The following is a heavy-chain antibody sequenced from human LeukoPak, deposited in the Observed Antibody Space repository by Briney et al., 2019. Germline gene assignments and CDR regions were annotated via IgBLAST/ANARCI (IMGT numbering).Heavy chain of an antibody. CDR3: AMETMVRGVIGGNWFDP. CDR1: GYTFTSYG. J-gene: IGHJ5*02. Sequence: GASVKVSCKASGYTFTSYGISWVRQAPGQGLEWMGWISAYNGNTNYAQKLQGRVTMTTDTSTSTAYRELGSLRSDDTAVYYCAMETMVRGVIGGNWFDPWGQGTLVTVSS. V-gene: IGHV1-18*01. CDR2: ISAYNGNT. D-gene: IGHD3-10*01.